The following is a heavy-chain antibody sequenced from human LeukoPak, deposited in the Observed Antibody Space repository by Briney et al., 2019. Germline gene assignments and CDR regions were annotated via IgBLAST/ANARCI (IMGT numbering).Heavy chain of an antibody. CDR3: ARTRTGGNSGNYFDH. D-gene: IGHD4-23*01. CDR1: GGSISSYY. V-gene: IGHV4-59*01. Sequence: PSETLSLTCTVSGGSISSYYWSWIRQPPGKGLEWIGYIYYSGSTNYNPSLKSRVTISVDTSKNQFSLKLSSVTAADTAVYYCARTRTGGNSGNYFDHWGQGTLVTVSS. CDR2: IYYSGST. J-gene: IGHJ4*02.